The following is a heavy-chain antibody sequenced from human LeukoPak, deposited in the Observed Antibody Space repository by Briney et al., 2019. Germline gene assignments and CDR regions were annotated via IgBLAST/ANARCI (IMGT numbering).Heavy chain of an antibody. J-gene: IGHJ3*02. CDR1: GGSISSSRYY. V-gene: IGHV4-39*07. Sequence: PSETLSLTCTVSGGSISSSRYYWGWIRQPPGKGLEWIGSIYYSGSTYYNPSLKSRVTISVDTSKNQFSLKLSSVTAADTAVYYCARDLPGYKNAFDIWGQGTMVTVSS. CDR2: IYYSGST. CDR3: ARDLPGYKNAFDI. D-gene: IGHD5-18*01.